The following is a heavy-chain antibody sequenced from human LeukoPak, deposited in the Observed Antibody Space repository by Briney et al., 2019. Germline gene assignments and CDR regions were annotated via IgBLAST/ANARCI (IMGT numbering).Heavy chain of an antibody. CDR1: GGSLSSSSYY. Sequence: PSETLSLTCTVSGGSLSSSSYYWGWIRQPPGKGLEWFGSIYHSGSTYYNPSLKSRVTISVDTSKNQFSLKLRSVTAADTAVYYWARAGSNSPLYSMDVWGKGTTVTVSS. J-gene: IGHJ6*03. V-gene: IGHV4-39*07. CDR2: IYHSGST. CDR3: ARAGSNSPLYSMDV. D-gene: IGHD2-21*01.